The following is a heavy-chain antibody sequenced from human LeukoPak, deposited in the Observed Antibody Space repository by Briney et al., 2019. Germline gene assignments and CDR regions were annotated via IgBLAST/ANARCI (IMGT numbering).Heavy chain of an antibody. V-gene: IGHV1-18*04. D-gene: IGHD6-13*01. CDR1: GYTFTSYG. CDR3: ARDTTEVAAAGRIDY. Sequence: GASVKVSCTASGYTFTSYGISWVRQAPGQRLEWMGWISAYNGNTNYAQKLQGRVTMTTDTSTSTAYMELRSLRSDDTAVYYCARDTTEVAAAGRIDYWGQGTLVTVSS. J-gene: IGHJ4*02. CDR2: ISAYNGNT.